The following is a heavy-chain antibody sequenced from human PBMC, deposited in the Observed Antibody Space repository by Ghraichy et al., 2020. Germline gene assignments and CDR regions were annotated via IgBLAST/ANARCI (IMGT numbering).Heavy chain of an antibody. CDR3: ARDLSD. V-gene: IGHV3-48*02. J-gene: IGHJ4*02. CDR1: GFTFSTYS. CDR2: VSSGSNTI. D-gene: IGHD2-21*01. Sequence: GGSLRLSCAASGFTFSTYSMNWVRQAPGKGLEWVSYVSSGSNTIYYADSVKGRFTISRDNAKNSLSLQMNSLRDEDTAVYYCARDLSDWGQGTLVTVSS.